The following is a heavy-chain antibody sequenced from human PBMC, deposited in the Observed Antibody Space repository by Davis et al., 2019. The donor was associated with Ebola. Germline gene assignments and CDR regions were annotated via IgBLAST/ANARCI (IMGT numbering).Heavy chain of an antibody. CDR1: GASISSGYW. J-gene: IGHJ6*02. D-gene: IGHD4-17*01. CDR3: ARLRDYGDFGDYYGMDV. Sequence: SETLSLTCAVSGASISSGYWWTWVRPAPGKGLEWIGQVNHNGYTNYNPSLKSRVSTSLDKSKNHFSLKLNSVTAADSAVYYCARLRDYGDFGDYYGMDVWGQGTTVTVSS. V-gene: IGHV4-4*02. CDR2: VNHNGYT.